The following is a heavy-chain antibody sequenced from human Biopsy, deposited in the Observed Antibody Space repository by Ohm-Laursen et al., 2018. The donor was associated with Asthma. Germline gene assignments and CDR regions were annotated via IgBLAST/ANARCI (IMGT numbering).Heavy chain of an antibody. D-gene: IGHD4-17*01. CDR3: ASDFPKDYVRYNFQF. CDR1: GYSLTDLS. V-gene: IGHV1-24*01. CDR2: HDHEEGGT. Sequence: SSAKVSCKISGYSLTDLSMHWVRQAPGQGLEWMGGHDHEEGGTVNARRFQGRVTMTEDTSTDTAYMELSSLSSDDTAVYYCASDFPKDYVRYNFQFWGQGTLVTVSS. J-gene: IGHJ4*02.